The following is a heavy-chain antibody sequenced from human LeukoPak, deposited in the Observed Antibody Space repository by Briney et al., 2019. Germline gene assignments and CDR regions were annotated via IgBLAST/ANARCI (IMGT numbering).Heavy chain of an antibody. CDR2: INTDGSGT. CDR1: GFTFSSNW. V-gene: IGHV3-74*01. D-gene: IGHD1-26*01. J-gene: IGHJ3*02. CDR3: ARAGEGLLAYSFDI. Sequence: PGRSLRLSCAASGFTFSSNWMHWVRQGPGKGLVWVSRINTDGSGTSYADSVKGRFTISGDNAKNTLYLQMNSLTAEDTAVYYCARAGEGLLAYSFDIWGQGTMVTVSS.